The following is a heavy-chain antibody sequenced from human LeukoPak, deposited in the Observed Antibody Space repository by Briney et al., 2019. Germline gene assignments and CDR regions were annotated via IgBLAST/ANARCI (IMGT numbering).Heavy chain of an antibody. CDR1: GGSVTSGGFY. D-gene: IGHD3-10*01. Sequence: SETLSLTCTVSGGSVTSGGFYWSWIRQPPGKGLEWIGYIHQSGDTYSNPSLKSRATVSMDRSTNQFSLNLRFVTAADTAVYYCARDRELGYWGQGTLVTVSS. V-gene: IGHV4-30-2*01. CDR2: IHQSGDT. J-gene: IGHJ4*02. CDR3: ARDRELGY.